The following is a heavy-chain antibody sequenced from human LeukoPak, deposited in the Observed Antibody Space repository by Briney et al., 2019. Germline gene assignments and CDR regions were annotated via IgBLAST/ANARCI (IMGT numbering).Heavy chain of an antibody. J-gene: IGHJ5*02. CDR2: ISAYNGNT. V-gene: IGHV1-18*01. D-gene: IGHD2-2*01. CDR1: GYTFTSYG. CDR3: ARDRVMVDLEYCSGTSCPPPDWFDP. Sequence: GASVKVSCKASGYTFTSYGISWVRQAPGQGLEWMGWISAYNGNTNYAQNLQGRVTMTTDTSTSTAYMELRSLRSDDTAVYYCARDRVMVDLEYCSGTSCPPPDWFDPWGQGALVTVSS.